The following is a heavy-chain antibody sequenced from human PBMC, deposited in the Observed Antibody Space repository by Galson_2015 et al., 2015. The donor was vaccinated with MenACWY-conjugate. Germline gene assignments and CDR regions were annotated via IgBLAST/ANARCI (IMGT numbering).Heavy chain of an antibody. CDR1: GFTFRQYA. CDR3: AKDVYMDV. V-gene: IGHV3-23*01. Sequence: SLRLSCAVSGFTFRQYAMSWVRQAPGTGLEWVAIISDSGAATHYIGSVKGRFTISRDNSKNTLYPQMSRLRAEDTALYYCAKDVYMDVWGKGTTVSVSS. J-gene: IGHJ6*03. CDR2: ISDSGAAT.